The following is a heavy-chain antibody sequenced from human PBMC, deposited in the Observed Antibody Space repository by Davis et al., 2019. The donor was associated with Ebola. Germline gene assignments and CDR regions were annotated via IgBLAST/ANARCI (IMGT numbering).Heavy chain of an antibody. D-gene: IGHD4-17*01. V-gene: IGHV3-13*01. CDR1: GFTFRTYD. CDR2: IGTAGDT. CDR3: ARAQFGDVVLDY. J-gene: IGHJ4*02. Sequence: GESLKISCAASGFTFRTYDMHWVRQTTGKGLEWVAVIGTAGDTYYRGSVKGRFTISRENARNSLYLQMNRLTAGDTAVYYCARAQFGDVVLDYWGQETLVTVSS.